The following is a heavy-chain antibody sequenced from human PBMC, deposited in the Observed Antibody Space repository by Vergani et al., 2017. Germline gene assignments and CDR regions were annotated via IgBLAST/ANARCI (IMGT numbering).Heavy chain of an antibody. D-gene: IGHD3-16*01. CDR2: VRNKEDGGTP. J-gene: IGHJ4*02. CDR3: TRYRLDDSYAYFAY. V-gene: IGHV3-49*04. Sequence: EVQLVESGGGLEQPGRSLRLSCRASGFTFTDFGISWVRQAPGKGLEWVGFVRNKEDGGTPEHAASVKGRFTISRDDSKAIAYLQMSSLKAEDTAVYYCTRYRLDDSYAYFAYWGRGSLVTVSP. CDR1: GFTFTDFG.